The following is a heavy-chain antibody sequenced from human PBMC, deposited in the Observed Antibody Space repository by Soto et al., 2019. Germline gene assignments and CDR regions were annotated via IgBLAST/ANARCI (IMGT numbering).Heavy chain of an antibody. V-gene: IGHV1-46*01. D-gene: IGHD3-22*01. CDR3: ARGALIPQGYYYDSSGYFRPLFDY. CDR1: GYTFTSYY. CDR2: INPSGGST. J-gene: IGHJ4*02. Sequence: ASVKVSCKASGYTFTSYYMHWVRQAPGQGLEWMGIINPSGGSTSYAQKFQGRVTMTRDTSTSTVYMELSSLRSEDTAVYYCARGALIPQGYYYDSSGYFRPLFDYWGQGTLVTVSS.